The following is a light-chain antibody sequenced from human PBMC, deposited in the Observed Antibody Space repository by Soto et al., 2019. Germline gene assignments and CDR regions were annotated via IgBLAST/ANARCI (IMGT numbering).Light chain of an antibody. V-gene: IGKV3-15*01. Sequence: EIVMTQSPATLSVSPGERATLSCRASQSVSSNLAWYQQKPGQAPRLLIYGASTRATGLPASFSGSGSGTEFTLTISSLQSEDFAVYYCQQYINWPRTFGQGTKVEIK. J-gene: IGKJ1*01. CDR2: GAS. CDR3: QQYINWPRT. CDR1: QSVSSN.